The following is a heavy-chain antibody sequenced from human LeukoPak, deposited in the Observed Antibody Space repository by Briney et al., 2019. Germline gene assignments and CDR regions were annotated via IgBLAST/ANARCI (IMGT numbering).Heavy chain of an antibody. V-gene: IGHV4-34*01. J-gene: IGHJ4*02. CDR1: GGSFSGYY. D-gene: IGHD1-1*01. Sequence: PSETLSLTCAVYGGSFSGYYWSWIRQPPGKGLEWIGEINHSGSTNYNPSLKSRVTISVDTSKNQFSLKLSYVTAADTAVYYCARVWNEDYFDYWGQGTLVTVSS. CDR3: ARVWNEDYFDY. CDR2: INHSGST.